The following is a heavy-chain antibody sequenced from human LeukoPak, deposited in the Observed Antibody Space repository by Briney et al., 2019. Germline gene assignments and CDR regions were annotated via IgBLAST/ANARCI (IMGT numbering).Heavy chain of an antibody. CDR3: AKRPSDYGDYVSYFDY. J-gene: IGHJ4*02. D-gene: IGHD4-17*01. Sequence: PGRSLSLSCAVSGFSFTSYGTHCVRQAPGKGLGWEGVIPDDGRRKDYADSVKGRFTISRDNSKDTLYLQMNSLRAEDTAVYYCAKRPSDYGDYVSYFDYWGQGTLVTVSS. CDR1: GFSFTSYG. V-gene: IGHV3-30*18. CDR2: IPDDGRRK.